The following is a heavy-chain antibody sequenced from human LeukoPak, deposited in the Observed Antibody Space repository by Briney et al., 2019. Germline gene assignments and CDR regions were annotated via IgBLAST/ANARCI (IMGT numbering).Heavy chain of an antibody. J-gene: IGHJ1*01. CDR1: GGSFSRYY. V-gene: IGHV4-34*01. CDR3: ARDRRSWYGVEYFQH. CDR2: INHSGST. Sequence: SETLSLTCAVYGGSFSRYYWRWIRQSPGKGLEWIREINHSGSTNYRPSLKSRVTISVDTSKNQFSLKLSSVTAADTAVYYCARDRRSWYGVEYFQHWGQGTLVTVSS. D-gene: IGHD6-13*01.